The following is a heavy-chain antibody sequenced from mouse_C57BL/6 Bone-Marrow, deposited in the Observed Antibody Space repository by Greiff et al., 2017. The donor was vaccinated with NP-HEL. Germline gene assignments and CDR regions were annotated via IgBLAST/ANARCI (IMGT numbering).Heavy chain of an antibody. CDR3: ARDLITTDAMDY. CDR1: GYTFTSYW. V-gene: IGHV1-55*01. Sequence: VQLQQPGAELVKPGASVKMSCKASGYTFTSYWITWVKLRPGQGLEWIGDIYPGSGSTNYNEKFKSKATLTVDTSSSTAYMQLSSLTSEDSAVYYCARDLITTDAMDYWGQGTSVTVSS. D-gene: IGHD1-1*01. J-gene: IGHJ4*01. CDR2: IYPGSGST.